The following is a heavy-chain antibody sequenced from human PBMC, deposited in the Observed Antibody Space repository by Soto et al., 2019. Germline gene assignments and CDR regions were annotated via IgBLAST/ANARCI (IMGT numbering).Heavy chain of an antibody. CDR1: GGSISSSSYY. V-gene: IGHV4-39*01. Sequence: TSETLSLTCTVSGGSISSSSYYWGWIRQPPGKGLEWIGSIYYSGSTYYNPSLKSRVTISVDTSKNQFSLKLSSVTAADTAVYYCARHSFRWPDAFDIWGQGTMVTVSS. D-gene: IGHD2-15*01. CDR2: IYYSGST. CDR3: ARHSFRWPDAFDI. J-gene: IGHJ3*02.